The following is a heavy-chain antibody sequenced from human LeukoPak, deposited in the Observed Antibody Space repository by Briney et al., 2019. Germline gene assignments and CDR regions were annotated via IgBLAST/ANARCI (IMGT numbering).Heavy chain of an antibody. CDR2: IYRSGST. CDR3: ARVTSRLGWFDP. D-gene: IGHD1-14*01. V-gene: IGHV4-38-2*02. J-gene: IGHJ5*02. Sequence: TSSETLSLTCTVSGYSINSGYYWVWIRQPPGKGLEWIGSIYRSGSTNYNPSLKSRVTISVDTSKSQFSLKVSSVTAADTAVYYCARVTSRLGWFDPWGQGTLVTVSS. CDR1: GYSINSGYY.